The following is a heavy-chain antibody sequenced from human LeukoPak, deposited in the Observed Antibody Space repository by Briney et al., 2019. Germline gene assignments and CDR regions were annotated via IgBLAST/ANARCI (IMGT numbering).Heavy chain of an antibody. CDR1: AYTFAGQY. J-gene: IGHJ4*02. Sequence: APVKVSCKAAAYTFAGQYIPWVRQAPGQGVEWMGRINPNRGGTNYAHKFRGRVTMTKDTSISSAFMELSRLTSDDTAVYYCARAAPSGYKDYWGQGTLVTVSS. CDR3: ARAAPSGYKDY. D-gene: IGHD5-12*01. CDR2: INPNRGGT. V-gene: IGHV1-2*06.